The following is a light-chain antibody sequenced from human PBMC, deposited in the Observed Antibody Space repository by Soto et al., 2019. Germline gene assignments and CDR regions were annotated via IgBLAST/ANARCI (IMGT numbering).Light chain of an antibody. CDR1: QSVTSNY. J-gene: IGKJ2*03. CDR3: QQYGSSPLYS. Sequence: EIVLTQSPGTLSLSPGERATLSCRASQSVTSNYLAWYQQKPGQAPRLLIYGASSRATGIPDRFSGSGSGTDFTLTTSRLEPEDFGVYYCQQYGSSPLYSFGQGTKVDIK. V-gene: IGKV3-20*01. CDR2: GAS.